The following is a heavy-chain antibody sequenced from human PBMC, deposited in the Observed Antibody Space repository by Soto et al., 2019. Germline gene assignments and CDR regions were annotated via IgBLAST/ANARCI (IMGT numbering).Heavy chain of an antibody. CDR2: ISYDGSNK. V-gene: IGHV3-30*04. CDR3: ARDPTPYDSSGYFDY. CDR1: GFTFSSYA. J-gene: IGHJ4*02. Sequence: GGSLRLSCAASGFTFSSYAMHWVRQAPGKGLEWVAVISYDGSNKYYADSVKGRFTISRDNSKNTLYLQMNSLRAEDTAVYYCARDPTPYDSSGYFDYCGQGTLGTVSS. D-gene: IGHD3-22*01.